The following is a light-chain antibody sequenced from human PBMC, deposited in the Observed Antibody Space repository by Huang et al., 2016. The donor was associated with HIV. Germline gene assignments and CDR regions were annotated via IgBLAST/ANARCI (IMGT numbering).Light chain of an antibody. CDR1: QSLLHSNGYNY. CDR3: MQALQTIT. J-gene: IGKJ5*01. V-gene: IGKV2-28*01. CDR2: LGS. Sequence: DIVMTQSPLSLPVTPGEPASISCKSSQSLLHSNGYNYLDWYLQKPGQSPQLLSYLGSNRASGVPDRFSGSGSGTDFTLQISRVEAEDVGVYYCMQALQTITFGQGTRLEIE.